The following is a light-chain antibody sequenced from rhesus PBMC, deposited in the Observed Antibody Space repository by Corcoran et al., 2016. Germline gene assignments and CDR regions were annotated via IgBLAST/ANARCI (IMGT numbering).Light chain of an antibody. CDR1: QSLVHSNGNTY. Sequence: DVVMPQSPLSLPITPGQPASISCRSSQSLVHSNGNTYLSWYQQKPGQPPRLLIYKVSNRTSGVPDRFSGSGAGTDFTLKSSRVEAEDVGVYYCGQGTHWPRTFGQGTKVEIK. CDR2: KVS. J-gene: IGKJ1*01. V-gene: IGKV2-64*01. CDR3: GQGTHWPRT.